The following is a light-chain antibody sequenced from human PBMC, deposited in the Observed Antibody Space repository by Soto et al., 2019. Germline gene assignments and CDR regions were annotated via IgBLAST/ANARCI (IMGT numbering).Light chain of an antibody. J-gene: IGKJ1*01. Sequence: EILMTQSPATLSVSPGDRATLSCRASQSVSNNLAWYQQRPGKTPRLIIYGASTRATGIPARFSGSGSGTEFTLTISSLQSEDFAVYYCQQYNDWPPWTFGQGTKVEIK. CDR2: GAS. CDR1: QSVSNN. V-gene: IGKV3-15*01. CDR3: QQYNDWPPWT.